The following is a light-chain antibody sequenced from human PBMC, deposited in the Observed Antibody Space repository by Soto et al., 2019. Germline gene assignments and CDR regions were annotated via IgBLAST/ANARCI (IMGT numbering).Light chain of an antibody. Sequence: DIQMTQSPSTLSASVGDRVTITCRASQSISSWLAWYQQKPGTAPKLLIYKASTLQTGVPSRFSGSGSGTEVTLTISSLQPDDFATYYCQQYNDNWTFGQVTKVEIK. CDR3: QQYNDNWT. V-gene: IGKV1-5*03. CDR2: KAS. CDR1: QSISSW. J-gene: IGKJ1*01.